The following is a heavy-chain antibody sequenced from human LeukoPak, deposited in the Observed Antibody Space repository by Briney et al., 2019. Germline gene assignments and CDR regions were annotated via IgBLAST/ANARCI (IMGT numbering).Heavy chain of an antibody. CDR1: GFTFSSYG. CDR2: ISYDGSNK. J-gene: IGHJ6*03. D-gene: IGHD5-24*01. V-gene: IGHV3-30*03. CDR3: ARGERWLQFDYYYYYMDV. Sequence: SGGSLRLSCAASGFTFSSYGMHWVRQAPGKGLEWVAVISYDGSNKYYADSVKGRFAISRDNSKNTLYLQMNSLRAEDTAVYYCARGERWLQFDYYYYYMDVWGKGTTVTISS.